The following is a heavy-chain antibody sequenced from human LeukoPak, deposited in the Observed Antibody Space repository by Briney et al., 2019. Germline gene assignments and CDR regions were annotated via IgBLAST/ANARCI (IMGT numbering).Heavy chain of an antibody. CDR3: AALGIPLALTF. Sequence: KPSEILSLTCSVSGASISSYYWSWIRQPPGNGLERIGHIYYSGSTNYNPSLKSPVTMSVDTSKNQFSLKLSSLTAADTAVYYCAALGIPLALTFWGQGTLGSVSS. J-gene: IGHJ1*01. CDR2: IYYSGST. D-gene: IGHD3-10*01. V-gene: IGHV4-59*01. CDR1: GASISSYY.